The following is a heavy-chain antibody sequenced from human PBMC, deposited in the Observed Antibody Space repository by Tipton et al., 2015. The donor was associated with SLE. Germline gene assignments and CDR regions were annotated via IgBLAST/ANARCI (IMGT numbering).Heavy chain of an antibody. V-gene: IGHV4-39*07. Sequence: TLSLTCSVSGDSIISSSYYWGWIRQPPGKGLEWIGSMYYSGSIYYNPSLKSRVTISVDTSKNQFSLMLRSVTAADTAVYYCARDGPYYDFWSGMGTFDIWGQRTMVTVSS. J-gene: IGHJ3*02. CDR1: GDSIISSSYY. D-gene: IGHD3-3*01. CDR3: ARDGPYYDFWSGMGTFDI. CDR2: MYYSGSI.